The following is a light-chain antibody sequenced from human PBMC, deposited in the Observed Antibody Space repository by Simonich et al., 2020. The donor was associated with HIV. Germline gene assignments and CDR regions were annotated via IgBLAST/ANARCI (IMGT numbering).Light chain of an antibody. CDR1: RNVASN. Sequence: EIVMTQSPATLSVSPGERPTLSCRASRNVASNLAWYQQKPGPAPRLLIYAASSRATGIPARFSGSGFGTEFTLTISSIQSEDFAVYSCQQYNNWPSPFTFGPGTKVDIK. CDR2: AAS. CDR3: QQYNNWPSPFT. V-gene: IGKV3-15*01. J-gene: IGKJ3*01.